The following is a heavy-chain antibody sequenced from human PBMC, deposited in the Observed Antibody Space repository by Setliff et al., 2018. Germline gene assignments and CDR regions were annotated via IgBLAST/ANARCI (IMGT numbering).Heavy chain of an antibody. D-gene: IGHD2-2*01. CDR1: GYSFTNYG. CDR2: NSV. Sequence: ASVKVSCKTSGYSFTNYGINWVRQAPGQGLEWMGWNSVYAREFQGRVTMTIDTPTSTDYMELRSLRSDDTAVYYCARGPPDFVVVPAAAKFDYWGPGTLVTVSS. V-gene: IGHV1-18*01. J-gene: IGHJ4*02. CDR3: ARGPPDFVVVPAAAKFDY.